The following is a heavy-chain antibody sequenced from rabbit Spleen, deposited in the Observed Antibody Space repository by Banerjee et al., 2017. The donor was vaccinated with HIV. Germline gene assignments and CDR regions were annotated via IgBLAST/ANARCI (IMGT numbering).Heavy chain of an antibody. V-gene: IGHV1S45*01. CDR2: IYTSNLKT. D-gene: IGHD1-1*01. Sequence: QEQLVESGGGLVKPGASLTLTCKASGFSFSSGYYMSWVRQAPGKGLEWIACIYTSNLKTYYASWAKGRFTISKTSSTTVTLQMTSLTVADTATYFCARDSGSGPYIDGYFNLGGPGTLVTVS. CDR1: GFSFSSGYY. CDR3: ARDSGSGPYIDGYFNL. J-gene: IGHJ4*01.